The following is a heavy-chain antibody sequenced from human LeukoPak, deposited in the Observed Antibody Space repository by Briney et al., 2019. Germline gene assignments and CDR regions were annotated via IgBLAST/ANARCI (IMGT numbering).Heavy chain of an antibody. V-gene: IGHV5-51*01. D-gene: IGHD3-10*01. CDR2: IYPGDSDT. CDR3: ARNYYGSGSYWYYYYGMDV. CDR1: GYSFTSYW. Sequence: GESLKISCKGSGYSFTSYWIGWVRQMPGKGLGWMGIIYPGDSDTRYSPSFQGQVTISADKSISTAYLQWSSLKASDTAMYYCARNYYGSGSYWYYYYGMDVWGQGTTVTVSS. J-gene: IGHJ6*02.